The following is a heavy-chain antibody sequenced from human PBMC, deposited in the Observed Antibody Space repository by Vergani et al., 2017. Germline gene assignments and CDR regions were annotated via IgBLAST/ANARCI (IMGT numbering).Heavy chain of an antibody. Sequence: QVQLQESGPGLVKPSQTLSLTCTVSGGSISSGSYYWSWIRQPAGKGLEWIGRIYTSGSTNYNPSLKSRVTMSVDTSKNQFSLKLSTVTAADTAVYYCAREDPTYCGCDCYNYYYYYMDVWGKGTTVTVSS. V-gene: IGHV4-61*02. J-gene: IGHJ6*03. CDR3: AREDPTYCGCDCYNYYYYYMDV. D-gene: IGHD2-21*01. CDR1: GGSISSGSYY. CDR2: IYTSGST.